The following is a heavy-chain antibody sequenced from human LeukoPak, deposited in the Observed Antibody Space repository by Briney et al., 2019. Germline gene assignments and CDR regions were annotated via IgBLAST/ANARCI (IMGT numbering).Heavy chain of an antibody. D-gene: IGHD5-18*01. J-gene: IGHJ4*02. CDR2: IIPIFGSA. Sequence: SAKVSCKASGGTFSSYAISWVRQAPGQGLEWMGGIIPIFGSANYAQKFQGRVTITTDESTSTAYMELSSLRSEDTAVYYCARAQPGYSYGPIDYWGQGTLVTVSS. V-gene: IGHV1-69*05. CDR1: GGTFSSYA. CDR3: ARAQPGYSYGPIDY.